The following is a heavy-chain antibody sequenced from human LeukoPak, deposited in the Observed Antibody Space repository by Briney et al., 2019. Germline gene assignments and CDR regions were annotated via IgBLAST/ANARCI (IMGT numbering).Heavy chain of an antibody. Sequence: GGSLRLSCAASGFTFSSYAMSWVRQAPGKGLEWVSAISGSGGSTYHADSVKGRFTISRDNSKNTLYLQMNSLRAEDTAVYYYEMQPSVWEVTMDIWGKGTTVTVSS. CDR1: GFTFSSYA. V-gene: IGHV3-23*01. CDR3: EMQPSVWEVTMDI. J-gene: IGHJ6*03. D-gene: IGHD3-10*02. CDR2: ISGSGGST.